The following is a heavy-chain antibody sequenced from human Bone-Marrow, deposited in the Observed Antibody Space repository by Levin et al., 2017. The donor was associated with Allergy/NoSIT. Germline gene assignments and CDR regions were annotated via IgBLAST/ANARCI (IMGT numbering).Heavy chain of an antibody. CDR1: GVSISSNDYY. Sequence: LRLSCTVSGVSISSNDYYWSWIRQPPGMGLEWIGYIYSSGNTHYNPSLKSRVTMSLDANKNQISLKLYSVTAAYASVYYYTRARDYYDRSRYYVFDDGLDVWGHGASVAVSS. J-gene: IGHJ6*02. V-gene: IGHV4-30-4*01. D-gene: IGHD3-22*01. CDR3: TRARDYYDRSRYYVFDDGLDV. CDR2: IYSSGNT.